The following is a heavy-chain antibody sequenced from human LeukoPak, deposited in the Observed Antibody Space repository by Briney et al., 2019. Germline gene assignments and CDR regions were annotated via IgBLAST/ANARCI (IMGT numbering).Heavy chain of an antibody. J-gene: IGHJ4*02. Sequence: GASVKVSCKASGYTFTSYYMHWVRQAPGQGFEWMGWINPNSGGTNYAQKFQGRVTMTRDTSISTAYMELRSLRSDDTAVYYCARYRAVAGTFDYWGQGTLVTVSS. V-gene: IGHV1-2*02. CDR2: INPNSGGT. CDR1: GYTFTSYY. D-gene: IGHD6-19*01. CDR3: ARYRAVAGTFDY.